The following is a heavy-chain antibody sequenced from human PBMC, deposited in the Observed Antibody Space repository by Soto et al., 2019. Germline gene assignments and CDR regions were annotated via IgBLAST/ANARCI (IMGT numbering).Heavy chain of an antibody. D-gene: IGHD6-6*01. J-gene: IGHJ4*02. V-gene: IGHV3-64D*06. Sequence: PGGSLRLSCSASGFTFGSYAMHWVRQAPGKGLEYVSAISSNGGSTYYADSVKGRFTISRDNSKNTLYLQMSSLRAEDTAVYYCVKGKYSSSLLPPTFDYWGQGTLVTVSS. CDR3: VKGKYSSSLLPPTFDY. CDR2: ISSNGGST. CDR1: GFTFGSYA.